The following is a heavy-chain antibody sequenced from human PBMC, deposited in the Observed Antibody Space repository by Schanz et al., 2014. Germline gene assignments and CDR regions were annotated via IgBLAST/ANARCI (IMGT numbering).Heavy chain of an antibody. Sequence: EVQLAESGGGLVQPGGSLRLSCAASGFTFSSYAMSWVRQAPGKGLEWVSAISGGGGTTYYADSVKGRFTISRDNSKNTLYLQMNSLRAEDTAVYYCAKGRFGELSAFDIWGQGTMVTGSS. CDR2: ISGGGGTT. V-gene: IGHV3-23*04. CDR1: GFTFSSYA. D-gene: IGHD3-10*01. CDR3: AKGRFGELSAFDI. J-gene: IGHJ3*02.